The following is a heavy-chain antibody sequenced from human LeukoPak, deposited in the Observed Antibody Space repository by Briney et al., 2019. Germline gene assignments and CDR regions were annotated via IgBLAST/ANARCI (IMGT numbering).Heavy chain of an antibody. CDR2: FSYSGST. CDR1: GDSITSYN. D-gene: IGHD3-22*01. J-gene: IGHJ4*02. Sequence: SETLSLTCTVSGDSITSYNWNWIRQPPGKGLEWIGSFSYSGSTNYNPSLKSRVTISVDTSKNQFSLKLSSVTAADTAVYYCARHPLLPMYYFDYWGQGTLVTVSS. V-gene: IGHV4-59*08. CDR3: ARHPLLPMYYFDY.